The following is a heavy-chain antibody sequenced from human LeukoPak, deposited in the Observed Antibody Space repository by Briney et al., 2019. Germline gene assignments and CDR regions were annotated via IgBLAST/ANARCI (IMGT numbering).Heavy chain of an antibody. V-gene: IGHV4-38-2*02. CDR1: GYSISSGYY. CDR3: ARVRDYDFRRGWRDAFDI. D-gene: IGHD3-3*01. CDR2: IYHSRST. Sequence: PSETLSLTCTVSGYSISSGYYWGWIRQPPGKGLEWIGSIYHSRSTYYNPSLKSRVTISVDTSKNQFSLKLSSVTAADTAVYYCARVRDYDFRRGWRDAFDIWGQGTMVTVSS. J-gene: IGHJ3*02.